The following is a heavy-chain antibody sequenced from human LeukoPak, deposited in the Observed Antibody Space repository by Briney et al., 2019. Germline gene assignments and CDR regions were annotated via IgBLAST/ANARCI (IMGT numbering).Heavy chain of an antibody. D-gene: IGHD3-22*01. CDR3: AREVSSYYDSSGYRNDAFDI. Sequence: GASVKVSCKASGYTFTGYYMHWVRQAPGQGLEWMGWINPNSGGTNYAQKFQGRVTMTRDTSISTAYMELSRLRSDDTAVYYCAREVSSYYDSSGYRNDAFDIWGQGTMVTVSS. CDR2: INPNSGGT. CDR1: GYTFTGYY. V-gene: IGHV1-2*02. J-gene: IGHJ3*02.